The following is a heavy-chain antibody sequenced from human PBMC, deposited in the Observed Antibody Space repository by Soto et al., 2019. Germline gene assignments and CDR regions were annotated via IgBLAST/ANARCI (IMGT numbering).Heavy chain of an antibody. CDR1: SGSIISSNY. Sequence: QVQLRQSGPGLVKPSGTLSLTCAVSSGSIISSNYWTWVRQPPGKGLEWIGEIYHSGGTDYNPSLSSRVTVTSDRSQYLFSLDLTSVAAAVSAVYYCASSDGDYTPGRADVGHIGGHGTMVIVSS. J-gene: IGHJ3*02. CDR3: ASSDGDYTPGRADVGHI. D-gene: IGHD4-17*01. CDR2: IYHSGGT. V-gene: IGHV4-4*02.